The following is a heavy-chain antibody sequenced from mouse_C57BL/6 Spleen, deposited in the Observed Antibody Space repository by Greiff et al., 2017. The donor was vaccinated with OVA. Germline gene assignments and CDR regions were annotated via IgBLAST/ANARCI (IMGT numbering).Heavy chain of an antibody. CDR1: GYAFSSYW. CDR3: ARRENYGSPFAY. J-gene: IGHJ3*01. V-gene: IGHV1-80*01. D-gene: IGHD1-1*01. CDR2: IYPGDGDT. Sequence: QVQLQQSGAELVKPGASVKISCKASGYAFSSYWMNWVKQRPGKGLEWIGQIYPGDGDTNYNGKFKGKATLTADKSSSTAYMQLSSLTSEDSAVYFCARRENYGSPFAYWGQGTLVTVSA.